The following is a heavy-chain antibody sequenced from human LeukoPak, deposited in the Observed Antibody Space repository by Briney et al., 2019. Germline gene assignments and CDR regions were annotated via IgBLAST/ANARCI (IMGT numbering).Heavy chain of an antibody. Sequence: ASVKVSCKASGGTFSSYAISWVRQAPGQGLEWMGGIIPIFGTANCAQKFQGRVTITADESTSTAYMELSSLRSQDTAVYYCAREQDIVVVPAAPWFDPWGQGTLVTVSS. CDR1: GGTFSSYA. D-gene: IGHD2-2*01. CDR3: AREQDIVVVPAAPWFDP. CDR2: IIPIFGTA. V-gene: IGHV1-69*13. J-gene: IGHJ5*02.